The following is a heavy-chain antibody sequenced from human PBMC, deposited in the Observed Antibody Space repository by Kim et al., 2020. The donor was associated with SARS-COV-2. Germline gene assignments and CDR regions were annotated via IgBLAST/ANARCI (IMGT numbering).Heavy chain of an antibody. CDR1: GFTFDDYT. V-gene: IGHV3-43*01. CDR2: ISWDGGST. CDR3: AKDIGRYCSGGSCLLYYGMDV. D-gene: IGHD2-15*01. Sequence: GGSLRLSCAASGFTFDDYTMHWVRQAPGKGLEWVSLISWDGGSTYYADSVKGRFTISRDNSKNSLYLQMNSLRTEDTALYYCAKDIGRYCSGGSCLLYYGMDVWGQGTTVTVSS. J-gene: IGHJ6*02.